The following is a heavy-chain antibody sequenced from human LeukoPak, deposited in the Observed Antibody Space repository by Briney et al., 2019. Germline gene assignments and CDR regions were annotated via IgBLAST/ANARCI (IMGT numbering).Heavy chain of an antibody. J-gene: IGHJ6*02. CDR1: GFTFSSYG. CDR3: ASDAYCGGDCYSLVGYYYYGMDV. CDR2: IWYDGSNK. Sequence: GGSLRLSCAASGFTFSSYGMHWVRQAPGKGLEWVAVIWYDGSNKYYADSVKGRFTISRDNSKNTLYLQMNSLRAEDTAVYYCASDAYCGGDCYSLVGYYYYGMDVWGQGTSVTVSS. V-gene: IGHV3-33*01. D-gene: IGHD2-21*02.